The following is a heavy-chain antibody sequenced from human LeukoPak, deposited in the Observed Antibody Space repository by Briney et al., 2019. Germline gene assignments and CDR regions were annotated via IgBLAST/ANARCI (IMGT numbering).Heavy chain of an antibody. CDR2: IIPIFGTA. V-gene: IGHV1-69*06. D-gene: IGHD5-18*01. CDR1: GGTFSSYA. J-gene: IGHJ4*02. Sequence: ASVKVSCKASGGTFSSYAISWVRQAPGQGLEWMGGIIPIFGTANYAQKFQGRVTITANKSTSTAYMELSSLRSEDTAVYYCARMGIQLTFDYWGKGTLVTVSS. CDR3: ARMGIQLTFDY.